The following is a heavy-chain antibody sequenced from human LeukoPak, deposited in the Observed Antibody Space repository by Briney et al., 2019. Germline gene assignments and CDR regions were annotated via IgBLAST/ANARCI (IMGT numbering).Heavy chain of an antibody. CDR3: ARGSDCTTTTCYDIRQNWFDP. D-gene: IGHD2-2*01. J-gene: IGHJ5*02. V-gene: IGHV4-61*02. CDR2: IYTSGST. CDR1: GGSICSGSYY. Sequence: SQTLSLTCTVSGGSICSGSYYWTWIRQPAGKGLEWIGRIYTSGSTNYNPSLKSRVNISIDTSKNQFSLNLISVTAADTAVYYCARGSDCTTTTCYDIRQNWFDPWGQGTLVTVSS.